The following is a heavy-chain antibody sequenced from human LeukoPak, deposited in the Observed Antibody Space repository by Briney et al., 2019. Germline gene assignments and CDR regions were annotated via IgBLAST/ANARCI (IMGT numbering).Heavy chain of an antibody. CDR2: ISYDGSNK. Sequence: GGSLRLSCAASGFTFSSYAMHWVRQAPGKGLEWVAVISYDGSNKYYADSVKGRFTISRDNSKNTLYLQMNSLRAEDTAVYYCTTPSPNIVGAFDIWGQGTMVTVSS. D-gene: IGHD3-22*01. J-gene: IGHJ3*02. CDR3: TTPSPNIVGAFDI. V-gene: IGHV3-30-3*01. CDR1: GFTFSSYA.